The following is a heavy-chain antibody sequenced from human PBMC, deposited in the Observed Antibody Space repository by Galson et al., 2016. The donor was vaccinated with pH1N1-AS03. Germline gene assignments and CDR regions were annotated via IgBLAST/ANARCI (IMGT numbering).Heavy chain of an antibody. J-gene: IGHJ3*02. Sequence: QSGAEVKKPGESLKISCKASGYSFTNYWIAWVRQMPGKGLEWMGIIFPGEFDTRYSPSFQGQVTISADKSISTAYLEWSSLTASDTAMYYCARSFTSGLNAYDAFDIWGQGTLVTVSS. D-gene: IGHD6-19*01. CDR2: IFPGEFDT. CDR1: GYSFTNYW. V-gene: IGHV5-51*01. CDR3: ARSFTSGLNAYDAFDI.